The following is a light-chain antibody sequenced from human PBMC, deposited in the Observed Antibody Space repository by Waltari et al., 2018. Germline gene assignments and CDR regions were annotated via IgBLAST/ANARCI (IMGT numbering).Light chain of an antibody. Sequence: VILTQSPATLSLSPGERATLSCRATQSVNSYLAWYQQKPGQAPRLLNHSASSRATGIPDRFSGSGSGTEFTLTISSLEPEDVGVYHCYQHSSGFTFGPGTKLDIK. J-gene: IGKJ3*01. CDR2: SAS. V-gene: IGKV3-11*01. CDR1: QSVNSY. CDR3: YQHSSGFT.